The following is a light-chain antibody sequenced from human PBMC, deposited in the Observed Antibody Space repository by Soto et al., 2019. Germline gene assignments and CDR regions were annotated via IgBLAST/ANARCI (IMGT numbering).Light chain of an antibody. V-gene: IGKV3-20*01. CDR1: QSITTTS. CDR3: QHYGMSRT. Sequence: EIVLTQSPGTLSLSPGERATLSCRASQSITTTSLAWYQQKPGQAPRLLIYDSSSRATGIPDRFSGSGSGTDFTLTISRLEPDDFAVYYCQHYGMSRTFGQGTKVDIK. CDR2: DSS. J-gene: IGKJ1*01.